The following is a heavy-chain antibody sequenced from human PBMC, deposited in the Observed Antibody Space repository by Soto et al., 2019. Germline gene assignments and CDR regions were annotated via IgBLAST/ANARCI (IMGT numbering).Heavy chain of an antibody. D-gene: IGHD3-10*01. J-gene: IGHJ5*02. CDR3: AHSHPYPMVRGVRLNWFAP. V-gene: IGHV2-5*01. CDR2: IYWNDDK. Sequence: QITLKESGPTLVKPTQTLTLTCTFSGFSLSTSGVGVGWIRQPPGKALEWLALIYWNDDKRYSPSLKSRLTITKDTSKNQVVLTMTNMDPVDTATYYCAHSHPYPMVRGVRLNWFAPWGQGTLVTVSS. CDR1: GFSLSTSGVG.